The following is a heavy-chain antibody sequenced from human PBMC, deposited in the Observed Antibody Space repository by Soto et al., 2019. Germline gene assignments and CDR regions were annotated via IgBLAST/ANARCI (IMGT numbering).Heavy chain of an antibody. CDR3: AKSFSSNWYDYFDY. CDR1: GITFSTYA. V-gene: IGHV3-23*01. D-gene: IGHD6-13*01. CDR2: ISGSGGST. J-gene: IGHJ4*02. Sequence: GGSLRLSCAASGITFSTYAMSWVRQAPGKGLEWVSAISGSGGSTYYADSVKGRFTISRDKSKNTLYLQMNSLRAEDTALYYCAKSFSSNWYDYFDYWGQGSRVTVSS.